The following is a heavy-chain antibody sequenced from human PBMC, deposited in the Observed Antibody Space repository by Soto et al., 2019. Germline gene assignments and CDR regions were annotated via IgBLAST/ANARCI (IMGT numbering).Heavy chain of an antibody. CDR1: GYTSSSYD. CDR3: ARMGRYDFWSGYHHDYYYYYYMDV. J-gene: IGHJ6*03. Sequence: GASVKVSCKASGYTSSSYDINWVRQATGQGLEWMGWMNPNSGNTGYAQKFQGRVTMTRNTSISTAYMELSSLRSEDTAVYYCARMGRYDFWSGYHHDYYYYYYMDVWGKGTTVTVSS. D-gene: IGHD3-3*01. CDR2: MNPNSGNT. V-gene: IGHV1-8*01.